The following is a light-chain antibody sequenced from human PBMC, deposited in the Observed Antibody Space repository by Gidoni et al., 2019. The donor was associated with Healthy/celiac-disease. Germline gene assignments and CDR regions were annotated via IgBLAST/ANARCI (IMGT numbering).Light chain of an antibody. Sequence: DIQMTQSPSSLPASVGDRVTITCQASQDISNYLNWYQQKPGKATKLLIYDASNLETGVPSRLSGSGSGTDYTFTISSLQPEDIATYYCQQYDNLPVTFGPGTKVDIK. CDR1: QDISNY. CDR3: QQYDNLPVT. V-gene: IGKV1-33*01. J-gene: IGKJ3*01. CDR2: DAS.